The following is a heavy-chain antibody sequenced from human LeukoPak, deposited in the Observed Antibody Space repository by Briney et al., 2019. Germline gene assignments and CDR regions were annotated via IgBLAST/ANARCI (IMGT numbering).Heavy chain of an antibody. D-gene: IGHD6-13*01. CDR1: GGSLSSYY. V-gene: IGHV4-59*12. CDR3: ASPLYSSSWYLGYFQH. J-gene: IGHJ1*01. Sequence: SETLSLTCTVSGGSLSSYYWSWIRQPPGKGLEWIGYIYYSGSTNYNPSLKSRVTISVDTSKNQFSLKLSSVTAADTAVYSCASPLYSSSWYLGYFQHWGQGTLVTVSS. CDR2: IYYSGST.